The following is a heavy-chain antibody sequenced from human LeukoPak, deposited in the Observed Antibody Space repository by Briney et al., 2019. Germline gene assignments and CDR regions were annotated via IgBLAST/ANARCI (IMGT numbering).Heavy chain of an antibody. J-gene: IGHJ6*02. CDR1: GGTFSSYA. Sequence: SVKVSCRASGGTFSSYAISWVRQAPGQGLEWMGRIIPILGIANYAQKFQGRVTITADKSTSTAYMELSSLRSEDTAVYYCAIQVEYYYYYGMDVWGQGTTVTVSS. CDR2: IIPILGIA. D-gene: IGHD1-26*01. V-gene: IGHV1-69*04. CDR3: AIQVEYYYYYGMDV.